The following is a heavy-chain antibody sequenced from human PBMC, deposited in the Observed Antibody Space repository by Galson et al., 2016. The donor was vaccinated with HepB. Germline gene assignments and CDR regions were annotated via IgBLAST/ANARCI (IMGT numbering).Heavy chain of an antibody. CDR2: MNPDSGNT. CDR3: AIATVFHYYYGMDV. Sequence: SVKVSCKASGDAFATYDFNWVRQAAGQGLEWMGWMNPDSGNTAYVPEFEGRVTMTRNTSLSTAYMELTSLTSDDSAVYYCAIATVFHYYYGMDVWGQGTTVTVS. J-gene: IGHJ6*02. CDR1: GDAFATYD. V-gene: IGHV1-8*01. D-gene: IGHD1-14*01.